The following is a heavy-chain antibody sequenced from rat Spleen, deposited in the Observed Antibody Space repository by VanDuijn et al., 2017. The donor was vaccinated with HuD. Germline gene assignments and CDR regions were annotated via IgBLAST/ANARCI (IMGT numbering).Heavy chain of an antibody. V-gene: IGHV5-25*01. J-gene: IGHJ4*01. D-gene: IGHD4-3*01. CDR2: ITTGGAIT. CDR1: GFIFSNYY. Sequence: EVQLMESGGGLVQPGRSLKVSCAASGFIFSNYYMVWVRQAPTKGLEWVASITTGGAITSYRDSVKGRFTISRDTAKSTLYLQMDSLRSVDTATYYCARHNSGYGVMDAWGQGASVTVSS. CDR3: ARHNSGYGVMDA.